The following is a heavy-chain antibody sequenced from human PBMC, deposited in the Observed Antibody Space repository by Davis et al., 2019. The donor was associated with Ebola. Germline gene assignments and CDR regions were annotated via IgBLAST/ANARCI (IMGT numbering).Heavy chain of an antibody. Sequence: HTGGSLRLSCAASGFTFSTQWMHWVRQAPGKGLVWVARIKSDGSITHYADSVKGRFTISRDNSKNTLYLQMNSLRAEDTAVYYCAKTYYDFWSGYYNWGQGTLVTVSS. V-gene: IGHV3-74*01. D-gene: IGHD3-3*01. CDR3: AKTYYDFWSGYYN. J-gene: IGHJ4*02. CDR1: GFTFSTQW. CDR2: IKSDGSIT.